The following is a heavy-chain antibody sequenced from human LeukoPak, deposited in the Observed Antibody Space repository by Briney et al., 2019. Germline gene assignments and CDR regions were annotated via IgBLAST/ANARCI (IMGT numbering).Heavy chain of an antibody. D-gene: IGHD2-2*01. CDR3: ARDMIVVVPAPFDP. CDR1: GFTFSTYA. J-gene: IGHJ5*02. V-gene: IGHV3-30-3*01. CDR2: ISYDGSNK. Sequence: GGSLRLSCAASGFTFSTYAMHWVRQDSGKGLEWVAVISYDGSNKYYADSVKGRFTISRDNSKNTLYLQMNSLRAEDTAVYYCARDMIVVVPAPFDPWGQGALVTVSS.